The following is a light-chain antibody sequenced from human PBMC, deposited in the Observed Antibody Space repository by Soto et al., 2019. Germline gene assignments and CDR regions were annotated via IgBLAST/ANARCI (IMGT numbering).Light chain of an antibody. CDR2: RNT. CDR1: TSNIGSDT. CDR3: ASWDDSLDVVV. V-gene: IGLV1-44*01. J-gene: IGLJ2*01. Sequence: QSVLTQPPSASGTPGQRVTISCSGCTSNIGSDTVNWYQQLPGTAPKLLIYRNTQRPSGVPDRFSGSKSGASASLAISGLQAEDEAEYYCASWDDSLDVVVFGGGTKLTVL.